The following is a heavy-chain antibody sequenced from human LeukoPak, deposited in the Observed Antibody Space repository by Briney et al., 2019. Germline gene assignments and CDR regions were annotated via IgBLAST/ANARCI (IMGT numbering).Heavy chain of an antibody. V-gene: IGHV5-51*01. D-gene: IGHD2-2*01. CDR3: ARHLSVDSTSSHFDY. CDR2: IYPGESQI. J-gene: IGHJ4*02. Sequence: PGGSLKISCKASGYSFTTYWIGWVRQLPGKGLEWMGFIYPGESQIRYSPSFQGQVTISADKAISTAYLQWSSLKASDTAMYYCARHLSVDSTSSHFDYWGQGTWVTVSS. CDR1: GYSFTTYW.